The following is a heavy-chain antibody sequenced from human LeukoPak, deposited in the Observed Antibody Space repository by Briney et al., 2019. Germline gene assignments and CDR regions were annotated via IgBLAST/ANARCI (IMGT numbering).Heavy chain of an antibody. CDR1: GFTFSSYA. Sequence: GGSLRLSCAASGFTFSSYAMSWVRQAPGKGLEWVAFIRYDAITQYYSDSVKGRFTISRDNSKNTLYLQMNSLRAEDTAIYYCAKDKLWGEDYFDYWGQGTLVTVSS. V-gene: IGHV3-30*02. CDR3: AKDKLWGEDYFDY. J-gene: IGHJ4*02. CDR2: IRYDAITQ. D-gene: IGHD3-16*01.